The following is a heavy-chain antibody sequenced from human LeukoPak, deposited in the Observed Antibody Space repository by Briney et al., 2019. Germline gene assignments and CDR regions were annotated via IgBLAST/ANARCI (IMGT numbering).Heavy chain of an antibody. J-gene: IGHJ4*02. D-gene: IGHD5-18*01. V-gene: IGHV3-21*01. Sequence: GGSLRLSCAASGFTFSSYSMNWVRQAPGKGLEWVSFISSSSGYIYYADSVKGRFTISRDNAKNSLYLQMSSLRAEDTAVYYCARGGSGYSYGKIDYWGQGTLVTVSS. CDR1: GFTFSSYS. CDR3: ARGGSGYSYGKIDY. CDR2: ISSSSGYI.